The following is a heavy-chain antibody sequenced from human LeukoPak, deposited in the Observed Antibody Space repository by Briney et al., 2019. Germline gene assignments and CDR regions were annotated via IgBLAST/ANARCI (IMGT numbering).Heavy chain of an antibody. J-gene: IGHJ3*01. V-gene: IGHV1-2*04. CDR3: AAELYGVYTDCCTFHL. CDR2: INPNSGGT. CDR1: GYTFTGYY. D-gene: IGHD4-17*01. Sequence: ASVKVSCKASGYTFTGYYMLWVRQAPGQGLEWMGWINPNSGGTNYARKFQGWVTMTRDMSTNTAYMELSSLGSEDSAVYYCAAELYGVYTDCCTFHLWGQGTMVTVSS.